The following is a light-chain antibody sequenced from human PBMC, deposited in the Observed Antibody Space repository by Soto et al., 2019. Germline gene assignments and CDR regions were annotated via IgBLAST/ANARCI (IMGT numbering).Light chain of an antibody. Sequence: DIQMTQSPSSLAASVGDRVTISCRASQGISNYLAWYQQKPGKVPKLLIYAASTLQSGVSSRFTGGGSGTDFTLTISSLQPEDVATYYCQKYDWPPFTFGPGTKVDI. CDR2: AAS. CDR3: QKYDWPPFT. J-gene: IGKJ3*01. V-gene: IGKV1-27*01. CDR1: QGISNY.